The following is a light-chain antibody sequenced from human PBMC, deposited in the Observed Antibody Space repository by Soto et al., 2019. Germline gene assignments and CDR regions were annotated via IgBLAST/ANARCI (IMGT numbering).Light chain of an antibody. J-gene: IGLJ1*01. Sequence: QSVRTQPASVSGSPGQSSSISCTGPSSDVGGYNYVSWYQQHPGKAPKLMIYDVSNRPSGVSYRFSGSKSGNTASLTISGLQAEDEADYYCSSYTSSSTLYVFGTGTKVTVL. CDR3: SSYTSSSTLYV. V-gene: IGLV2-14*03. CDR1: SSDVGGYNY. CDR2: DVS.